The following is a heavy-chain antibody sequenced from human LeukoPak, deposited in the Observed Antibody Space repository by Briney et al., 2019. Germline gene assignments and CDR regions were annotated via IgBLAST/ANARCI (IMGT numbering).Heavy chain of an antibody. D-gene: IGHD7-27*01. Sequence: SQTLSLTCAISGDSVSSNSAAWNWIRQSPSKGLEWLGRTYYRSKWYKEYALSVKSRITINPDTSKNQFSLQLNSVTPEDTAVYYCTSLTGDTDYWGQGTLVTVSS. CDR3: TSLTGDTDY. CDR1: GDSVSSNSAA. J-gene: IGHJ4*02. V-gene: IGHV6-1*01. CDR2: TYYRSKWYK.